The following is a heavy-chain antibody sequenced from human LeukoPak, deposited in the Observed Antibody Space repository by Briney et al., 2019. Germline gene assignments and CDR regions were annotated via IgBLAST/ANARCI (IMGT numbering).Heavy chain of an antibody. CDR3: ARDLYYYDSSGYYLCGFDI. D-gene: IGHD3-22*01. CDR1: GGSISSGSYY. J-gene: IGHJ3*02. CDR2: IYTSGST. Sequence: SETLSLTCTVSGGSISSGSYYWSWIRQPAGKGLEWIGRIYTSGSTNYNPSLKSRVTISVDTSKNQFSLKLSSVTAADTAVYYCARDLYYYDSSGYYLCGFDIWGQGTMVTVSS. V-gene: IGHV4-61*02.